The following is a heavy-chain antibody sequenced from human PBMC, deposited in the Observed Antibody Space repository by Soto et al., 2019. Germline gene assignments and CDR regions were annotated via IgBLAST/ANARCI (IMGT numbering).Heavy chain of an antibody. CDR1: GYTFTSYG. CDR2: ISAYNGNT. V-gene: IGHV1-18*04. D-gene: IGHD5-18*01. Sequence: ASVKVSCKASGYTFTSYGISWVRQAPGQGLEWMGWISAYNGNTNYAQKLQGRVTMATDTSTSTAYMELRSLRSDDTAVYYCARDNVDTAMVTYYYYGMDVWGQGTTVTVSS. J-gene: IGHJ6*02. CDR3: ARDNVDTAMVTYYYYGMDV.